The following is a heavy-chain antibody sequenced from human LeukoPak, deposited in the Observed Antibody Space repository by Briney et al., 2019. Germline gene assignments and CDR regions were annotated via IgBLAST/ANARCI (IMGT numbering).Heavy chain of an antibody. D-gene: IGHD7-27*01. V-gene: IGHV1-2*02. J-gene: IGHJ2*01. CDR2: ISPNSGGT. CDR1: RCTFSAYY. CDR3: AIQPWGSDNNWYFDL. Sequence: ASVTVSCTASRCTFSAYYINWVRQAPGQGLEWMGWISPNSGGTDYAQKFQGRVTMTRDTSISTAYVELSILTSDDTAVYYCAIQPWGSDNNWYFDLWGRGTLVTVSS.